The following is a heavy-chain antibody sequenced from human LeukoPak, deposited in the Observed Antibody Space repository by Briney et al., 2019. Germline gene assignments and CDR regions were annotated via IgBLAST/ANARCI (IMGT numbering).Heavy chain of an antibody. J-gene: IGHJ4*02. CDR3: AKTHHWFYFDY. CDR2: IYSGGGT. CDR1: GLTVSSNY. V-gene: IGHV3-66*01. Sequence: GGSLRLSCAASGLTVSSNYMSWVRQAPGKGLEWVSVIYSGGGTYYADSVKGRFTISRDNSKNTLYLQMNSLRVEDTAVYYCAKTHHWFYFDYWGQGTLVTVSS. D-gene: IGHD3-10*01.